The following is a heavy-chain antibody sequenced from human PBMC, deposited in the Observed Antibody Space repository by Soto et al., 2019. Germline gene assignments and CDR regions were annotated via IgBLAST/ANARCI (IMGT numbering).Heavy chain of an antibody. CDR3: ASFIAAAGHDAFDI. V-gene: IGHV3-30-3*01. CDR2: ISSEGSNK. Sequence: GGTLRLSCAASGFTFSSYAMHWVRQSPRKGLERVAVISSEGSNKYYADSVTGRLPTSRDNSKKTLYLQMNSLRSEDTAVYYCASFIAAAGHDAFDIWGQGTMVTVSS. D-gene: IGHD6-13*01. CDR1: GFTFSSYA. J-gene: IGHJ3*02.